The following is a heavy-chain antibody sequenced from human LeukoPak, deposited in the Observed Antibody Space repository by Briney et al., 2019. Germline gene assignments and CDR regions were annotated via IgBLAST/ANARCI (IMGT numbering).Heavy chain of an antibody. Sequence: GASVKVSCRASGYTFSGYFMHWVQQAPGQGLEWMGWIYPNSGGTKYAQKFQGRVTMTRDTSISTIYMELSSLRSDDTAVYYCARFSGSSNFDYWGQGTLVTVPS. D-gene: IGHD1-26*01. CDR1: GYTFSGYF. CDR2: IYPNSGGT. J-gene: IGHJ4*02. V-gene: IGHV1-2*02. CDR3: ARFSGSSNFDY.